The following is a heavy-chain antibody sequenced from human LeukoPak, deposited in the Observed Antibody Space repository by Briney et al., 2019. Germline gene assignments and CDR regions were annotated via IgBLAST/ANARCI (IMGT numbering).Heavy chain of an antibody. V-gene: IGHV5-51*01. D-gene: IGHD4-23*01. CDR1: GYSFTGYW. CDR3: ARVMTTVVTPAHFDY. J-gene: IGHJ4*02. Sequence: GESLKISCKGSGYSFTGYWIGWVRQMPGKGLEWMGIIYPGDSDTRYSPSFQGQVTISADKSISTAYLQWSSLRASDTAMYYCARVMTTVVTPAHFDYWGQGTLVTVSS. CDR2: IYPGDSDT.